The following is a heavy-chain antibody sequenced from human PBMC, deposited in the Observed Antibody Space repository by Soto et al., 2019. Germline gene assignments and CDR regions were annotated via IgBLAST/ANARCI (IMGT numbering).Heavy chain of an antibody. CDR3: ARDRLSCRGSTCSWYFQY. Sequence: QILSVTSTRSCRRMSGSYCSGIRQRPGNGLEWIGYVYYSGSTTYNTSLKSRVTIPADTSKNQFSLRLSSVTDADTAVYYCARDRLSCRGSTCSWYFQYWGQGALVT. J-gene: IGHJ4*02. CDR1: CRRMSGSY. D-gene: IGHD2-15*01. CDR2: VYYSGST. V-gene: IGHV4-59*01.